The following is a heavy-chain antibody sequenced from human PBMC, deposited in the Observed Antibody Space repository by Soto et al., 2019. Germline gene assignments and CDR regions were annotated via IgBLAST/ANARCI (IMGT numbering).Heavy chain of an antibody. CDR3: ARLAAAGTPLYDY. V-gene: IGHV4-39*01. J-gene: IGHJ4*02. Sequence: PSETLSLTCTVSGGSISSSSYYWGWIRQPPGKGLEWIGSIYYSGSTYYNPSLKSRVTISVDTSKNQFSLKLSSVTAADTAVYYCARLAAAGTPLYDYWGQGTLVTVSS. CDR1: GGSISSSSYY. D-gene: IGHD6-13*01. CDR2: IYYSGST.